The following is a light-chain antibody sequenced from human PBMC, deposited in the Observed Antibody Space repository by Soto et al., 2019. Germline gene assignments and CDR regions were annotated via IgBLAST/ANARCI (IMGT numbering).Light chain of an antibody. V-gene: IGKV1-39*01. CDR2: GAS. CDR1: RTIDNY. J-gene: IGKJ5*01. Sequence: DIQMTQSPSSLSASLGDRVTITCRASRTIDNYLNWYQQKPGRAPNLLIYGASTLQNGVPSRFSGSGSGTDFSLTISSLQPEDFRTYYCQQSYSAPPLTFGAGTRLEIK. CDR3: QQSYSAPPLT.